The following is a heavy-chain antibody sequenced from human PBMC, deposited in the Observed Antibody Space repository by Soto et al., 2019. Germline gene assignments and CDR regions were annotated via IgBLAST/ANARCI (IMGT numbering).Heavy chain of an antibody. Sequence: EVQLLESGGGLVQPGGSLRLSCAGSGYTHTFNTYAMSWVRQAPGQGLEWVAGISPTGGSTYYADSVKGRFTISRDNSQDTLVLQMRGLRVEDAAVYFCAKVKRGIVPNIGGGFDSLGRGTLVTVS. D-gene: IGHD1-26*01. CDR1: GYTHTFNTYA. J-gene: IGHJ4*02. CDR3: AKVKRGIVPNIGGGFDS. V-gene: IGHV3-23*01. CDR2: ISPTGGST.